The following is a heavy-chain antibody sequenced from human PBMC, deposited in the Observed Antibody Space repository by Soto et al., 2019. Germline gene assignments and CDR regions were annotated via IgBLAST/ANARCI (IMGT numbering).Heavy chain of an antibody. J-gene: IGHJ4*02. Sequence: GGSLRLSCAASGFTFSSYAMSWVRQAPGKGLEWVSAISGSGGSTYYADSVKGRFTISRDNSKNTLYLQMNSLRAEDTAVYYCAKVLGIEGSGSYYNTFDYWGQGTLVTVSS. D-gene: IGHD3-10*01. CDR3: AKVLGIEGSGSYYNTFDY. V-gene: IGHV3-23*01. CDR1: GFTFSSYA. CDR2: ISGSGGST.